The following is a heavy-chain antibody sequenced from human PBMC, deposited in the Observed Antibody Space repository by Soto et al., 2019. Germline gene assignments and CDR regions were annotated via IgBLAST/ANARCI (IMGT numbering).Heavy chain of an antibody. CDR3: ARGRGGHFDS. D-gene: IGHD3-10*01. Sequence: SETLSLTCNVSGGSMNFYYWMWIRQPPGKGLEWIGSVYDTGTTSYKSSLKSRVTMSVDTSKSRFTLTLISVTAADTAVYYCARGRGGHFDSWGQGTLVTVSS. V-gene: IGHV4-59*01. CDR1: GGSMNFYY. CDR2: VYDTGTT. J-gene: IGHJ4*02.